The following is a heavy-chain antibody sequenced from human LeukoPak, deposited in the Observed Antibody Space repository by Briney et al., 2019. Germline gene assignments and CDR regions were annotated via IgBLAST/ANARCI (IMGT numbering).Heavy chain of an antibody. CDR2: SGTGGST. Sequence: PGGSLRLSCAASGFTFGSYAMTWVRQAPGKGLEWVSTSGTGGSTYYADSVKGRFTISRDNSKNTLYLQMNSLRTEDTAVYYCAKDGGGYGRIAYWGQGTLVTVSS. D-gene: IGHD5-12*01. CDR1: GFTFGSYA. J-gene: IGHJ4*02. V-gene: IGHV3-23*01. CDR3: AKDGGGYGRIAY.